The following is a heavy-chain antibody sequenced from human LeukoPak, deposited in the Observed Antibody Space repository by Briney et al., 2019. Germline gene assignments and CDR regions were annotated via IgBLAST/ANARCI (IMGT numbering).Heavy chain of an antibody. D-gene: IGHD2-21*01. V-gene: IGHV3-11*04. CDR1: GFTFSDYY. CDR2: ITGSGEIT. CDR3: ARDYCGDPNCLNAQTLDS. J-gene: IGHJ4*02. Sequence: GGSLRLSCSASGFTFSDYYMSWIRQAPGKGLEWVGYITGSGEITSYGDSVKGRFTISRDNAKNSLYLQMNSLGVDDTALYYCARDYCGDPNCLNAQTLDSWGQGTLVTVSS.